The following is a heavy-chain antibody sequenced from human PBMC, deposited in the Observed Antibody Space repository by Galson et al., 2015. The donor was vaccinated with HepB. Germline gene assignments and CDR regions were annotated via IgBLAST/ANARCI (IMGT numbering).Heavy chain of an antibody. CDR3: AREKIVGAYVDKDY. J-gene: IGHJ4*02. V-gene: IGHV3-33*01. Sequence: SLRLSCAASGFTFSHYGMHWVRQAPGKGLEWVAVIWNDGTNKYYADSVKGRFTISRDNSKNTLYLQMNSLRAADTAVYYCAREKIVGAYVDKDYWGQGTLVTVSS. CDR2: IWNDGTNK. CDR1: GFTFSHYG. D-gene: IGHD1-26*01.